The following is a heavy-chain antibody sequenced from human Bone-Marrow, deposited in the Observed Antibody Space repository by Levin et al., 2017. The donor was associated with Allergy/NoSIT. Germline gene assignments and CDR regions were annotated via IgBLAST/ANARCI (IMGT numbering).Heavy chain of an antibody. D-gene: IGHD2-2*01. CDR1: GFTFTRFW. J-gene: IGHJ6*02. Sequence: PGGSLRLSCAASGFTFTRFWMNWVRQAPGKGLEWVALINPDGNDTYYMDSVEGRFTISRDNAKKSLDLQMNSLTAEDTAVYYCARGEQYQPRDGMDVWGQGTTVTVSS. CDR2: INPDGNDT. V-gene: IGHV3-7*01. CDR3: ARGEQYQPRDGMDV.